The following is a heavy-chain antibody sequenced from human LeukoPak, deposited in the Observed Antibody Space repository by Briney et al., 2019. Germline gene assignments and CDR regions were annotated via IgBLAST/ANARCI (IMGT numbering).Heavy chain of an antibody. D-gene: IGHD1-26*01. CDR2: ISWNSGSI. Sequence: GGSLRLSCAASGFTFDDYAMHWVRRAPGKGLEWVSGISWNSGSIGYADSVKGRFTISRDNAKNSLFLQMNSLGVEDTAVYYCKSGGAAPGSFDYWGHGALVTASS. CDR3: KSGGAAPGSFDY. J-gene: IGHJ4*01. V-gene: IGHV3-9*01. CDR1: GFTFDDYA.